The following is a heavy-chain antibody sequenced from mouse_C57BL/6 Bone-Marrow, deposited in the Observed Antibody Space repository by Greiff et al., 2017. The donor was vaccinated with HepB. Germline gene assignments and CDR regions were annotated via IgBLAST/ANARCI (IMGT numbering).Heavy chain of an antibody. CDR1: GYTFTSYW. Sequence: QVQLQQPGAELVKPGASVKLSCKASGYTFTSYWMQWVKQRPGQGLEWIGEIDPSDSYTNYNQKFKGKATLTVDTSSSTAYRQLSSLTSEDSAVYYCARDDYGDWYFDVWGTGTTVTVSS. V-gene: IGHV1-50*01. J-gene: IGHJ1*03. CDR2: IDPSDSYT. CDR3: ARDDYGDWYFDV. D-gene: IGHD2-4*01.